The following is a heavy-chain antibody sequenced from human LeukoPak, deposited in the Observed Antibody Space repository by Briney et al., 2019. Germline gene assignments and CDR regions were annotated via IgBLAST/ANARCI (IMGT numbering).Heavy chain of an antibody. Sequence: GYTFXXYYMXXVRQAPGQGFEWMGIINPSGGSTSYAQKFQGRVTMTRDTSTSTVYMELSSLRSEDTAVYYCARNRGLSATHNFDYWGQGTLVTVSS. CDR2: INPSGGST. CDR3: ARNRGLSATHNFDY. J-gene: IGHJ4*02. CDR1: GYTFXXYY. V-gene: IGHV1-46*01. D-gene: IGHD6-25*01.